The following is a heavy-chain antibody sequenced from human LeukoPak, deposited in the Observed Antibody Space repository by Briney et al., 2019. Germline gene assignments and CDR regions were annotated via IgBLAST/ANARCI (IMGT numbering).Heavy chain of an antibody. V-gene: IGHV3-48*03. J-gene: IGHJ6*04. Sequence: GGSLRLSCAASGFTFSSYEMNWVRQAPGKGVEWVSYISSSGSTIYYADSVRGRFTISRDNAKNSLYLQMNSLRAEDTAVYYCAELGITMIGGVWGKGTTVTISS. D-gene: IGHD3-10*02. CDR1: GFTFSSYE. CDR3: AELGITMIGGV. CDR2: ISSSGSTI.